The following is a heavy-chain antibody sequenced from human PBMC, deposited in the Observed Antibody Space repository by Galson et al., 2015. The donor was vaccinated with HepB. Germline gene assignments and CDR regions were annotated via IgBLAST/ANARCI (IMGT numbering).Heavy chain of an antibody. J-gene: IGHJ3*02. CDR1: GGTFSSYA. D-gene: IGHD6-13*01. V-gene: IGHV1-69*13. CDR2: IIPIFGTA. Sequence: SVKVSCKASGGTFSSYAISWVRQAPGQGLEWMGGIIPIFGTANYAQKFQGRVTITADESTSTAYMELSSLRSEDTAVYYCARDGAGYSSSWGAFDIWGQGTMVTVSS. CDR3: ARDGAGYSSSWGAFDI.